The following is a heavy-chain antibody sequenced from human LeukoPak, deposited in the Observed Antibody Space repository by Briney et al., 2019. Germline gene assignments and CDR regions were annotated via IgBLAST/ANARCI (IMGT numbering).Heavy chain of an antibody. CDR3: ARGAARYQTNDC. CDR1: GFTFSSYG. V-gene: IGHV3-33*01. J-gene: IGHJ4*02. CDR2: IWYDGSNK. D-gene: IGHD6-25*01. Sequence: PGRSLRLSCAASGFTFSSYGMHWVRQAPGKGLEWVAVIWYDGSNKYYADSVKGRFTISRDNSKNTLYLQMNSLRAEDTAVYYCARGAARYQTNDCWGQGTLVTVSS.